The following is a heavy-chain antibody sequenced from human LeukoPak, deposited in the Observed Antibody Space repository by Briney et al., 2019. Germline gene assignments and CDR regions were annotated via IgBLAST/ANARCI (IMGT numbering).Heavy chain of an antibody. J-gene: IGHJ4*02. CDR3: ASDPTNYDSSGYYYEDY. CDR1: GGSISSSSYY. D-gene: IGHD3-22*01. V-gene: IGHV4-39*07. CDR2: IYYSGST. Sequence: PSETLSLTCTVSGGSISSSSYYWGWIRQPPGTGLEWIGSIYYSGSTYYNPSLKSRVTISVDTSKNQFSLKLSSVTAADTAVYYCASDPTNYDSSGYYYEDYWGQGTLVTVSS.